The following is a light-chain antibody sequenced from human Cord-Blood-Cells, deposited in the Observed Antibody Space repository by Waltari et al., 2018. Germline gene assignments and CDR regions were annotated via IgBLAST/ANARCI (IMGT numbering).Light chain of an antibody. J-gene: IGLJ1*01. CDR3: CSYAGSSTYV. V-gene: IGLV2-23*01. CDR2: DGS. Sequence: QSALTQPASVSGSPRQSITISCPGTRSAVGSYNLVSCYQQHPGKAPKLMLYDGSKRPSGVSNRFSGSKSGNTASLTISGLQAEDEADYYCCSYAGSSTYVFGTGTKVTVL. CDR1: RSAVGSYNL.